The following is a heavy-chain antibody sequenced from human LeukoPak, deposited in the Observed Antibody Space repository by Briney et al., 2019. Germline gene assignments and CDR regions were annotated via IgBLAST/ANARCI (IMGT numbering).Heavy chain of an antibody. CDR2: ISSSSRYI. Sequence: GRSLRLSCAASGFIFSRYSMNWVRQAPGKGREWVSSISSSSRYIYHADSVKGRFTISRDNAKNSLYLQMNSLRAEDTAVYYCARVERDCSGGSCYYYYYAMDVWGQGTTVTVSS. CDR1: GFIFSRYS. D-gene: IGHD2-15*01. CDR3: ARVERDCSGGSCYYYYYAMDV. J-gene: IGHJ6*02. V-gene: IGHV3-21*01.